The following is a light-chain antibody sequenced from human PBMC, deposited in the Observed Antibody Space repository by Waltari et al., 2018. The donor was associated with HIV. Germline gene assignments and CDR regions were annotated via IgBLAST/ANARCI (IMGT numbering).Light chain of an antibody. CDR3: CSYAGSNTYL. CDR1: SSDVGSYNY. V-gene: IGLV2-23*02. J-gene: IGLJ1*01. Sequence: QSALTQPASVSGFPGQAITIPCTGSSSDVGSYNYVSWYQEHPGKTPNLLIYDVSTRPAAVSNRFSGSKSGNTASLTISGLQAEDEADYYCCSYAGSNTYLFGTGTEVTVL. CDR2: DVS.